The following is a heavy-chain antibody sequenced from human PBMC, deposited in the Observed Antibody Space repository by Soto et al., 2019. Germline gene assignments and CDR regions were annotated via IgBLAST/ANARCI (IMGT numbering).Heavy chain of an antibody. CDR3: AKLSSNSCYAPLDY. D-gene: IGHD2-2*01. CDR2: IYPGDSDS. J-gene: IGHJ4*02. V-gene: IGHV5-51*01. Sequence: GESLKISCKGSGYSFTSFWIGWVRQMPGKGLEWMGIIYPGDSDSRYSPSFQGQVTISSDKSISTAYLRWSSLKASDTAVYYCAKLSSNSCYAPLDYWGQGTLVTVSS. CDR1: GYSFTSFW.